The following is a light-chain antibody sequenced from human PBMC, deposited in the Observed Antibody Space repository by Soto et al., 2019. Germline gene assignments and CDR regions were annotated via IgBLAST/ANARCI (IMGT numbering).Light chain of an antibody. CDR1: SSDVGGYNF. J-gene: IGLJ1*01. CDR2: ADT. Sequence: QSVLTQPPSASGSPGQSVTISCTGTSSDVGGYNFVSWYQQHPGRAPKLIISADTNRPSGVPDRFSGSKSGNTASLTVSGLQADDEADYYCSSYAGSSDIVFGTGTKLTVL. CDR3: SSYAGSSDIV. V-gene: IGLV2-8*01.